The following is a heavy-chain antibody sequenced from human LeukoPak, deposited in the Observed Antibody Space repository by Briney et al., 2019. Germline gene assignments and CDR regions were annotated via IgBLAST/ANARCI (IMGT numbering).Heavy chain of an antibody. CDR1: GFTFSSYS. Sequence: KPGGSLRLSCAASGFTFSSYSMKWVRQARGGALEWVSSISSSSSYIYYADSVKGRFTISRDNPKNSLYLQMNSLRAEDTAVYYCARDLVVVTAFDYWGQGTLVTVSS. J-gene: IGHJ4*02. V-gene: IGHV3-21*01. CDR3: ARDLVVVTAFDY. D-gene: IGHD2-21*02. CDR2: ISSSSSYI.